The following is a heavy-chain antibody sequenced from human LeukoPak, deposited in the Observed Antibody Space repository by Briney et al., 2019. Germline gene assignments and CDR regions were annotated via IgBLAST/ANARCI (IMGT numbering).Heavy chain of an antibody. Sequence: PGGSLRLSCAASGFTFSSYAMHWVRQAPGKGLEWVAVISYDGSNKYYADSVKGRFTISRDNSKNTLYLQMNSLRAEDTAVYYCAKIAVVPAANSYGDYFDYWGQGTLVNVSS. D-gene: IGHD2-2*01. J-gene: IGHJ4*02. CDR3: AKIAVVPAANSYGDYFDY. CDR1: GFTFSSYA. CDR2: ISYDGSNK. V-gene: IGHV3-30*18.